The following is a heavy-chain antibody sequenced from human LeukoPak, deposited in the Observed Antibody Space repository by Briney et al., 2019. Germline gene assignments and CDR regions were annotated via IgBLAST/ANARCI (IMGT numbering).Heavy chain of an antibody. J-gene: IGHJ4*02. CDR3: ARALSLGAAGTLDY. D-gene: IGHD6-13*01. CDR1: GYIFTTNY. CDR2: INPSGGSA. V-gene: IGHV1-46*01. Sequence: ASVKVSCKASGYIFTTNYIHWVRQAPGQGLEWMGVINPSGGSASYAQKFQGRVTMTRDTSTNTVYMELNSLRSEDTALYYCARALSLGAAGTLDYWGQGTLVTASS.